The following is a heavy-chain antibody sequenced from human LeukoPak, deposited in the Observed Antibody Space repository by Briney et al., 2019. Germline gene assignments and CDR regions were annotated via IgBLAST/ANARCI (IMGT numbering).Heavy chain of an antibody. J-gene: IGHJ4*02. CDR3: ARAITVTSYDY. D-gene: IGHD4-17*01. CDR1: GVSFSGYY. Sequence: SETLSLTCAVYGVSFSGYYWSWFRQPPGKGLEWIGEINHNSGSTNCKPSLKSRVTISLDTSENQFSLKLISVTAADTAVYYCARAITVTSYDYWGQGTLVTVSS. V-gene: IGHV4-34*01. CDR2: INHNSGST.